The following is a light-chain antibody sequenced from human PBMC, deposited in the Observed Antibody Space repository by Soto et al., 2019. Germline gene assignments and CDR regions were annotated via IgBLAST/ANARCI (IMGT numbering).Light chain of an antibody. CDR3: HQYGGSPQT. V-gene: IGKV3-20*01. CDR2: GAS. Sequence: EIVKTQSPGTLSLSPGERATLSCRASQSVSKSLAWYQRKTGQAPRLLIYGASSVATGVPERVSGSGSGTDFTLTISRLEPEDFAVYYCHQYGGSPQTFGQGTKVEIK. J-gene: IGKJ1*01. CDR1: QSVSKS.